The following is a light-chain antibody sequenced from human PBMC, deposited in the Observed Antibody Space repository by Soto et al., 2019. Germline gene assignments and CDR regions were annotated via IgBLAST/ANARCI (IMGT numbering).Light chain of an antibody. CDR2: EGS. CDR3: CSYAGSSTWA. CDR1: SSDVGSYNL. J-gene: IGLJ1*01. V-gene: IGLV2-23*01. Sequence: QSALTQPASVSGSPGQSITISCTGTSSDVGSYNLVSWYQQHPGKAPKLMIYEGSKRPSGVSNRFSGSKSGNTASLTISGLQAEDEADYYCCSYAGSSTWAFGTGTQLTVL.